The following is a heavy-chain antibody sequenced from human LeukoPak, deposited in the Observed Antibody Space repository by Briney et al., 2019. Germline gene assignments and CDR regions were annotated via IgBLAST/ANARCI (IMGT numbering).Heavy chain of an antibody. Sequence: PGGSLRLSCAASGFTFSSYWMHWVRQAPGKGLVWVSRINTDGSSTSYADSVKGRFTISRDNAKNTLFLQMNSLRAEDTAVYYCARAPGVPAAVDYWGQGTLVTVSS. V-gene: IGHV3-74*01. J-gene: IGHJ4*02. D-gene: IGHD2-2*01. CDR1: GFTFSSYW. CDR3: ARAPGVPAAVDY. CDR2: INTDGSST.